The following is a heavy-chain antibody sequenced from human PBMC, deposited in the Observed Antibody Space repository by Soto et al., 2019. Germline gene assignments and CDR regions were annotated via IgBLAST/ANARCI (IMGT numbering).Heavy chain of an antibody. CDR3: AERETYSSSWYHFDY. V-gene: IGHV3-23*01. Sequence: EVQLLESGGGLVQPGGSLRLSCAASGFTFSSYAMSWVRQAPGKGLEWVSAISGSGGSTYYADSVKGRFTISRDNSKNTLYLQMNSLRAEDTAVYYCAERETYSSSWYHFDYWGQGTLVTVSS. CDR1: GFTFSSYA. J-gene: IGHJ4*02. CDR2: ISGSGGST. D-gene: IGHD6-13*01.